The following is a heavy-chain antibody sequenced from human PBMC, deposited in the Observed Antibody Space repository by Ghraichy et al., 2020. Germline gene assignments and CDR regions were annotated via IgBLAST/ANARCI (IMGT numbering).Heavy chain of an antibody. CDR1: VFTFSSYA. J-gene: IGHJ4*02. CDR2: ISGSGGST. V-gene: IGHV3-23*01. CDR3: AKEPPRAIFGVVRMGANRDY. D-gene: IGHD3-3*01. Sequence: GGSLRLSCAASVFTFSSYAMSWVRQAPGKGLEWVSAISGSGGSTYYADSVKGRFTISRDNSKNTLYLQMNSLRAEDTAVYYCAKEPPRAIFGVVRMGANRDYWGQGTLVTVSS.